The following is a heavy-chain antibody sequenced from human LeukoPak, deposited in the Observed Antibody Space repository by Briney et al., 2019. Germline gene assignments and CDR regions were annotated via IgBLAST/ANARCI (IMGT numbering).Heavy chain of an antibody. CDR3: ARRDIVVVPAAIFGAFDI. CDR1: GFTFDDYG. D-gene: IGHD2-2*02. CDR2: INWNGGST. Sequence: GGSLRLSCAASGFTFDDYGMSWVRQAPGKGLEWVSGINWNGGSTGYADSVKGRLTISRDNAKNSLYLQVNSLRAEDTALYYCARRDIVVVPAAIFGAFDIWGQGTMVTVSS. J-gene: IGHJ3*02. V-gene: IGHV3-20*04.